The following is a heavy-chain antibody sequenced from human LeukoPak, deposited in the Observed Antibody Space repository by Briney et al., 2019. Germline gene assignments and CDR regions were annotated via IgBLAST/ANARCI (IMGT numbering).Heavy chain of an antibody. CDR2: ISDSGDRT. CDR1: GFTFSSYS. V-gene: IGHV3-23*01. CDR3: AKDARRSSGWWFFDH. Sequence: GGSLRLSCAASGFTFSSYSMNWVRQAPGKGLEWVSAISDSGDRTYYADSVKGRFTLSRDNSKNTLYLQMNSLRAEDTAVYYCAKDARRSSGWWFFDHWGQGTLVTVSS. J-gene: IGHJ4*02. D-gene: IGHD6-19*01.